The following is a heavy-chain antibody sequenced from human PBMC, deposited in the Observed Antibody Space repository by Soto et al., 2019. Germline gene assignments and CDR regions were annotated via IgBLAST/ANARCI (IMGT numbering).Heavy chain of an antibody. CDR3: ARAPFDY. J-gene: IGHJ4*02. CDR1: GGSISSSSYY. V-gene: IGHV4-39*07. Sequence: SETLSLTCTVSGGSISSSSYYWGWIRQPPGKGLEWIGSIYYSGSTYYNPSLKSRISMSLDRSKNQFSLRLSSVTAADTAIYYCARAPFDYWGQGTLVTVSS. CDR2: IYYSGST.